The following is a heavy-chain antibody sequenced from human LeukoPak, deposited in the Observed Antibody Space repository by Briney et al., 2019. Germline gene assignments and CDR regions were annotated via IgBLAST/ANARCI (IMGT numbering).Heavy chain of an antibody. Sequence: PGGSLRLSCAVSGFTFSSNWMSWVRQAPGKELEWVANIKQDGSEKYYVDSVKGRFTISRDNAKNSLYLQMNSLRAEDTAVYYCAREFPDWYDFVEADDYYYMDVWGKGTTVTVSS. CDR2: IKQDGSEK. CDR3: AREFPDWYDFVEADDYYYMDV. D-gene: IGHD3-3*01. CDR1: GFTFSSNW. J-gene: IGHJ6*03. V-gene: IGHV3-7*01.